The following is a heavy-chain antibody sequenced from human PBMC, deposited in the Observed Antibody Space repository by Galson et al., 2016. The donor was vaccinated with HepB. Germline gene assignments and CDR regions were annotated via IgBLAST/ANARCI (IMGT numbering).Heavy chain of an antibody. V-gene: IGHV3-23*01. D-gene: IGHD1-26*01. Sequence: LRLSCAASGFTFSAYAMTWVRQAPGKGLEWVSGISGSSVTINYADSVQGRFTISRDNSRNTLYLQMNSLRAEDTAIYYCAKHPAKGTVDYSDYWGPGTLVTVSS. CDR1: GFTFSAYA. J-gene: IGHJ4*02. CDR3: AKHPAKGTVDYSDY. CDR2: ISGSSVTI.